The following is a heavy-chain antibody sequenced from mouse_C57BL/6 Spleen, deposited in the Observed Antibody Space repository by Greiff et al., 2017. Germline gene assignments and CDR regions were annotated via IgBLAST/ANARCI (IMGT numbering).Heavy chain of an antibody. V-gene: IGHV5-9-1*02. CDR2: ISSGGDYI. CDR3: TRDDLYYGSSTYAMDY. D-gene: IGHD1-1*01. J-gene: IGHJ4*01. CDR1: GFTFSSYA. Sequence: EVKLMESGEGLVKPGGSLKLSCAASGFTFSSYAMSWVRQTPEKRLEWVAYISSGGDYIYYADTVKGRFTISRDNARNTLYLQMSSLKSEDTAMYYCTRDDLYYGSSTYAMDYWGQGTSVTVSS.